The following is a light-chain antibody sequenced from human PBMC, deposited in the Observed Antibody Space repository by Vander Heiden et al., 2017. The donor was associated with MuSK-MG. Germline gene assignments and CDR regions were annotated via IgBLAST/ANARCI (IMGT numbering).Light chain of an antibody. V-gene: IGLV1-36*01. J-gene: IGLJ3*02. CDR2: YND. Sequence: QSVLTQPPSVSEAPGQRVTISCSGGSSNVGKHAVTWYQHLPGRTPKVVIFYNDLLPSGVSDRFSGSQSGTSASLAISGLQSEDEADYYCAAWDDRVNGRVFGGGTKLTVL. CDR3: AAWDDRVNGRV. CDR1: SSNVGKHA.